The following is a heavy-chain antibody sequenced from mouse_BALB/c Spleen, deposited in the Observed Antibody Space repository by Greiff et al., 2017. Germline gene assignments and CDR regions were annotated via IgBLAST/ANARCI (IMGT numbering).Heavy chain of an antibody. CDR3: ARSGTTVGYFDY. CDR1: GDSITSGY. J-gene: IGHJ2*01. D-gene: IGHD1-1*01. V-gene: IGHV3-8*02. CDR2: ISYSGST. Sequence: EVKLQESGPSLVKPSQTLSLTCSVTGDSITSGYWNWIRKFPGNKLEYMGYISYSGSTYYNPSLKSRISITRDTSKNQYYLQLNSVTTEDTATYYCARSGTTVGYFDYWGQGTTLTVSS.